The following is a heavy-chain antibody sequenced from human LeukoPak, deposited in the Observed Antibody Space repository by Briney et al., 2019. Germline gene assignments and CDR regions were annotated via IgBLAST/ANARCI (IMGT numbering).Heavy chain of an antibody. CDR3: AKDMGYFDY. CDR2: ISYDGSNK. V-gene: IGHV3-30*18. Sequence: GGSLRLSCAASGFTFSSYGMHWVRQAPGKGLEWVAVISYDGSNKYYADSVKGRSTISRDNSKNTLYLQMNSLRAEDTAVYYCAKDMGYFDYWGQGTLVTVSS. D-gene: IGHD3-10*01. CDR1: GFTFSSYG. J-gene: IGHJ4*02.